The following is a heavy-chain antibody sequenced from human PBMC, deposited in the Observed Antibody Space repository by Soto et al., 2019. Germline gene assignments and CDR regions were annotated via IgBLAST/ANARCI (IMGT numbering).Heavy chain of an antibody. Sequence: LVESGGGLVQPGGSLRLSCAVSGFSVSPHYMNWVRQAPGKGLEWISVIYSGTTTNYGDSVKGRFTISRDNSKNTLYRQMDSLRVEDTAVYYCARSSGWNRFDYWGQGTLVTVSS. D-gene: IGHD6-19*01. CDR3: ARSSGWNRFDY. V-gene: IGHV3-66*01. J-gene: IGHJ4*02. CDR1: GFSVSPHY. CDR2: IYSGTTT.